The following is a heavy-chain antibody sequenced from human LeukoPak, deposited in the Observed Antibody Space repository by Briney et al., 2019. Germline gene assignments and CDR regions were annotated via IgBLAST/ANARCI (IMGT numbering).Heavy chain of an antibody. CDR1: GFTFSSYS. CDR3: ARGLKVMGYYDSFSYYYYYMDV. CDR2: ISSSSSYI. D-gene: IGHD3-22*01. J-gene: IGHJ6*03. Sequence: GGSLRLSCAASGFTFSSYSMNWVSQAPGKGLEWVSSISSSSSYIYYADSVKGRFTISRDNAKNSLYLQMNSLRAEDTAVYYCARGLKVMGYYDSFSYYYYYMDVWGKGTTVTVSS. V-gene: IGHV3-21*01.